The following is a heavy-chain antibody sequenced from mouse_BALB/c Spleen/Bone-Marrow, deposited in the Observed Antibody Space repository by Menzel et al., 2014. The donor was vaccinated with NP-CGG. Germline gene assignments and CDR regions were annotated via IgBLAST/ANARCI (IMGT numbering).Heavy chain of an antibody. J-gene: IGHJ3*01. Sequence: VQLQQSGVEFVKPGASVKLSCKASGYTFTSYWMHWVKRRPGQGLEWIGEIDPSDSYTKYNQNFKGKATLTVDKSSSTAYMQLSCLTSEDSAVYYCARTYYDYDWFAYWGQGTLVTVSA. CDR2: IDPSDSYT. CDR3: ARTYYDYDWFAY. CDR1: GYTFTSYW. D-gene: IGHD2-4*01. V-gene: IGHV1-69*02.